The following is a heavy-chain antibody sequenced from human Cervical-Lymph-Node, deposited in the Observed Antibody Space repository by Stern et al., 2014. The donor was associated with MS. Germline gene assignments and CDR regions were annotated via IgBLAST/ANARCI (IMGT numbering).Heavy chain of an antibody. CDR2: ISYAGSTK. V-gene: IGHV3-33*05. J-gene: IGHJ3*01. CDR1: GLPFSGPR. Sequence: VQLLESGGGVVQPGGSLRLSCAASGLPFSGPRPPWVRQAPGTGRRWAALISYAGSTKWYAESVKGRFTISRDSSRNTMFLQMNTLRLEDAAVYYCARDGPNYDHNGRGDAFDVWGQGAMVTVSP. D-gene: IGHD3-22*01. CDR3: ARDGPNYDHNGRGDAFDV.